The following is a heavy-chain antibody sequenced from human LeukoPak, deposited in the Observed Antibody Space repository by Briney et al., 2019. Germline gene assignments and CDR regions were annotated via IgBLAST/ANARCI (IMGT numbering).Heavy chain of an antibody. CDR3: AKDYQQGKSGLTYFDY. V-gene: IGHV3-74*01. D-gene: IGHD2-2*01. J-gene: IGHJ4*02. CDR1: GFTFSSYW. CDR2: INGDGRNI. Sequence: GGSLRLSCVASGFTFSSYWMHWVRQDPRKGLVWVSRINGDGRNINYADSVRGRFTISRDNSKNTLYLQMNSLRAEDTAVYYCAKDYQQGKSGLTYFDYWGQGTLVTVSS.